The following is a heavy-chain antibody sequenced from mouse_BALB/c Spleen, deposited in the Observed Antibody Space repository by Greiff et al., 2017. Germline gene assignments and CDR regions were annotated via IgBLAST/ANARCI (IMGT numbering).Heavy chain of an antibody. Sequence: DVHLVESGGGLVKPGGSLKLSCAASGFTFSSYAMSWVRQTPEKRLEWVASISSGGSTYYPDSVKGRFTISRDNARNILYLQMSSLRSEDTAMYYCARGDGYYTSAMDYWGQGTSVTVSS. D-gene: IGHD2-3*01. CDR3: ARGDGYYTSAMDY. CDR1: GFTFSSYA. J-gene: IGHJ4*01. V-gene: IGHV5-6-5*01. CDR2: ISSGGST.